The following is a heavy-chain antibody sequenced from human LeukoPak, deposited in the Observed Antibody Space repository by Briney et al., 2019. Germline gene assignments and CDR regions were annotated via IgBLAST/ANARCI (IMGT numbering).Heavy chain of an antibody. CDR3: ARDSSGYAFDI. J-gene: IGHJ3*02. D-gene: IGHD3-22*01. V-gene: IGHV4-31*03. CDR1: GGSISSGGYY. CDR2: IYYSGST. Sequence: EPSQTLSLTCTVSGGSISSGGYYWSWIRQHPGKGLEWIGYIYYSGSTYYNPSLKSRVTISVDTSKNQFSLKLSSVTAADTAVYYCARDSSGYAFDIWGQGTMVTVSS.